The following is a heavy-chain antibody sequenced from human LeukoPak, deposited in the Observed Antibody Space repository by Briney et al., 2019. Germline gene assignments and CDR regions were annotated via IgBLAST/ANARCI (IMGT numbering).Heavy chain of an antibody. Sequence: GGSLRLSCTGSGFIFSNFWMGWARQGPGKGLQWVASINRDGSEKHPVDSVKGRFTISRDNSKNTLYLQMNSLRAEDTAVYYCALEKNDSPDYWGQGTQVTVSS. V-gene: IGHV3-7*03. CDR2: INRDGSEK. J-gene: IGHJ4*02. CDR1: GFIFSNFW. CDR3: ALEKNDSPDY. D-gene: IGHD3-22*01.